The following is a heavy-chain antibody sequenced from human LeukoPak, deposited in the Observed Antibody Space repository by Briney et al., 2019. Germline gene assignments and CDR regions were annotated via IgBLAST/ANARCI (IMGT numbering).Heavy chain of an antibody. J-gene: IGHJ3*02. V-gene: IGHV4-61*02. Sequence: PSETLSLTCTVSAGSISSGDYYWSWIRQPAGKGLEWIGRICSPGTNYNYNPSLKSRVTTSIDTSKNQFSLKLTSVTAADTAVYYCARGIGTSYDSSRDAFDMWGQGTMVTVSS. CDR3: ARGIGTSYDSSRDAFDM. CDR1: AGSISSGDYY. CDR2: ICSPGTN. D-gene: IGHD3-22*01.